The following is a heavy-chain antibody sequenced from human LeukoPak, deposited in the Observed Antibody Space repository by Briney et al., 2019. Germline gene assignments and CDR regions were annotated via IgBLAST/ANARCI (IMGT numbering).Heavy chain of an antibody. CDR1: GGSFSGHY. CDR2: INDSGST. V-gene: IGHV4-34*01. CDR3: AKNNWFDP. Sequence: PSETLSLTCAVSGGSFSGHYWSWILQPPGEGLEWIGEINDSGSTKYNPSLKSRVTISADTSKNQFSPKLSSVTAADTAVYYCAKNNWFDPWGQGTLVTVSS. J-gene: IGHJ5*02.